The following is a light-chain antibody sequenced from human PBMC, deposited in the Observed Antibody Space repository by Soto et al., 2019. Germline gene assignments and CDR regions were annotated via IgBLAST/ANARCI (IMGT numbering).Light chain of an antibody. CDR2: RNN. V-gene: IGLV1-47*01. CDR3: AAWDDSLSGVV. J-gene: IGLJ2*01. CDR1: SSNIGSNY. Sequence: QSVLTQQPSASGTPGERVTLSCFGSSSNIGSNYVFWYQHLPGTAPKLLIYRNNQRPSGVPDRFSGSKSGTSASLAISGLRSEDETDYYCAAWDDSLSGVVFSGGTKLTVL.